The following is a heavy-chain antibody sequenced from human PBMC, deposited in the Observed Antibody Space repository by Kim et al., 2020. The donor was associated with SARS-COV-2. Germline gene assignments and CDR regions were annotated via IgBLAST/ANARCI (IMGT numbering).Heavy chain of an antibody. CDR1: GDTFSSYA. CDR3: ARVGYCSGGSCNDAFDI. D-gene: IGHD2-15*01. CDR2: IITIFGTA. J-gene: IGHJ3*02. V-gene: IGHV1-69*13. Sequence: SVKVSCKASGDTFSSYAISWVRQAPGQGLEWMGGIITIFGTANYAQKFQGRVTITADESTSTAYMELSSLRSEDTAVYYCARVGYCSGGSCNDAFDIWGQGTMVTVSS.